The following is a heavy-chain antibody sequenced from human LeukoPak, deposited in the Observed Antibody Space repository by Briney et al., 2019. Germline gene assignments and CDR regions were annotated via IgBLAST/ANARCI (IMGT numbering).Heavy chain of an antibody. J-gene: IGHJ5*02. CDR1: GGSISSGDYY. V-gene: IGHV4-31*03. CDR2: IYYSGTT. D-gene: IGHD2-2*01. CDR3: ARGRTLVPASLRINWFDP. Sequence: SETLSLTCTVSGGSISSGDYYCSWIRQHPGKGLEWIGYIYYSGTTYYNPSLKGRLTISVDTSENQFSLNLRSVSAADTAVYYCARGRTLVPASLRINWFDPWGQGTLVTVSS.